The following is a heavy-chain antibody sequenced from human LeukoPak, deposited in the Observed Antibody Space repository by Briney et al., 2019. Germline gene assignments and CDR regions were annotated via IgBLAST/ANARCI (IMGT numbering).Heavy chain of an antibody. CDR1: GFTFSSYS. D-gene: IGHD3-22*01. Sequence: GGSLRLYCAASGFTFSSYSMNWVRQAPGKGLEWVSSISSSSSYIYYADSVKGRFTISRDNAKNSLYLQMNSLRAEDTAVYYCAREPYDSSGLYYFDYWGQGTLVTVSS. CDR2: ISSSSSYI. V-gene: IGHV3-21*01. J-gene: IGHJ4*02. CDR3: AREPYDSSGLYYFDY.